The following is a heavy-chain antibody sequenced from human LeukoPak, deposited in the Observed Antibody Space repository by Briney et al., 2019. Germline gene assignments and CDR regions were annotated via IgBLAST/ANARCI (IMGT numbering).Heavy chain of an antibody. V-gene: IGHV1-69*05. CDR3: ARDLSGTADAFDI. CDR2: IIPIFGTA. Sequence: GASVKVSCKASGGTFSSYAISWVRQAPGQGLEWMGGIIPIFGTANYAQKFQGRVTITTDESTSTAYMELSSLRSEDTAVYYCARDLSGTADAFDIWGQGTMVTVSS. CDR1: GGTFSSYA. J-gene: IGHJ3*02. D-gene: IGHD1-1*01.